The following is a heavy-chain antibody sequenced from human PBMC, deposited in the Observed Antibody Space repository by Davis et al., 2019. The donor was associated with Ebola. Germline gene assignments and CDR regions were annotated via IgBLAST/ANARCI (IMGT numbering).Heavy chain of an antibody. CDR2: IYHSGST. V-gene: IGHV4-4*02. J-gene: IGHJ6*02. D-gene: IGHD3-3*01. CDR1: GGSISSSNW. CDR3: ARDPVYYDFWSRSYYYYGMDV. Sequence: MPSETLSLTCAVSGGSISSSNWWSWVRQPPGKGLEWIGEIYHSGSTNYNPSLKSRVTISVDTSKNQFSLKLSSVTAADTAMYYCARDPVYYDFWSRSYYYYGMDVWGQGTTVTVSS.